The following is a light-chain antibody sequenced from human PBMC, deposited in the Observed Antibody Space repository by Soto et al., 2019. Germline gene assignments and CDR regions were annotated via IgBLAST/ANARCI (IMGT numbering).Light chain of an antibody. Sequence: EIVMTQSPPSLTVTPGEPASISCSSSQRLLHSNGNIFLDWYLQKPGQSPQLLIYLGFNRASGVPDRVSGSGAGTHFTLKISRVEAEDAGVYYCMQALQTPYTFGQGTKLEIK. CDR1: QRLLHSNGNIF. CDR3: MQALQTPYT. CDR2: LGF. V-gene: IGKV2-28*01. J-gene: IGKJ2*01.